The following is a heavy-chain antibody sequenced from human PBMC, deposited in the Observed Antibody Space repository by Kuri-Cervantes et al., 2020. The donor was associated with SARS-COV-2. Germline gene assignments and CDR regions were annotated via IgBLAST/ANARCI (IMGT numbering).Heavy chain of an antibody. D-gene: IGHD6-6*01. CDR1: GFTFRSYG. V-gene: IGHV3-30*02. CDR2: IRYDGSNK. J-gene: IGHJ4*02. CDR3: ARDRSTHTSIAAPTDY. Sequence: LSLNCAASGFTFRSYGMHWVRQAPGKGLEWVAFIRYDGSNKYYADSVKGRFTVSSDNYNNTLNLQMDSLRVEDTAVDYCARDRSTHTSIAAPTDYWGQGTLVTVSS.